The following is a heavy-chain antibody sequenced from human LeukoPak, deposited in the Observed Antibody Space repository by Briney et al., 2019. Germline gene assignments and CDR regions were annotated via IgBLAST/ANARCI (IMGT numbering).Heavy chain of an antibody. J-gene: IGHJ4*02. CDR1: GYTFPSYF. CDR3: ARAAARRFDY. V-gene: IGHV1-46*01. CDR2: INPAGGST. D-gene: IGHD6-6*01. Sequence: ASVKVSCKASGYTFPSYFMHWVRQAPGQGLEWMGIINPAGGSTTYAQKFQGRVTMTRDTSTSTVYMELSSLRSDDTAVYYCARAAARRFDYWGQGTLVTVSS.